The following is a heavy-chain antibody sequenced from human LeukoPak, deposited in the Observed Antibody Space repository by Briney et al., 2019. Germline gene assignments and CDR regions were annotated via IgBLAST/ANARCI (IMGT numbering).Heavy chain of an antibody. CDR2: ISGSSSAI. D-gene: IGHD3-3*02. J-gene: IGHJ6*02. V-gene: IGHV3-48*02. Sequence: PGGSLRLSCAASGFTFSRHSMNWVRQAPGKGLEWVSYISGSSSAIFYADSVKGRFTISRDNAKNSLSLQMNSLRDEDTAVYYCVRHLPSNYGMDVWGQGIMVTVSS. CDR3: VRHLPSNYGMDV. CDR1: GFTFSRHS.